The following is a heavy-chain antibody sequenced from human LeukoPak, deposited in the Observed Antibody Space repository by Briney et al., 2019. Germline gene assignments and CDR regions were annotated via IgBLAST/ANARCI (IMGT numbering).Heavy chain of an antibody. Sequence: GGSLRLSCAASGFTFSSYWMRWVRQAPGKGLEWVANIKQDGSDKYYVDSVKGRFTISRDNAKNSLYLQMNSLRAEDTAVYYCAREAWYSHVYWGQGTLVTVAS. CDR2: IKQDGSDK. V-gene: IGHV3-7*01. J-gene: IGHJ4*02. CDR3: AREAWYSHVY. D-gene: IGHD6-13*01. CDR1: GFTFSSYW.